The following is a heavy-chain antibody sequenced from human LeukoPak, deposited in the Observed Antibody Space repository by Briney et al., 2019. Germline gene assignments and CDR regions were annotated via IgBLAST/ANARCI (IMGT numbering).Heavy chain of an antibody. CDR2: IIPIFGTA. D-gene: IGHD5-18*01. Sequence: SVKVSCKASGGTFSSYAISWVRQAPGQGLEWMGGIIPIFGTANYAQKFQGRVTITADESTSTAYMELSSLRSEDTAVYYCASLVGYSYGPTGYYYGMDVWGQGTTVTVSS. CDR1: GGTFSSYA. CDR3: ASLVGYSYGPTGYYYGMDV. V-gene: IGHV1-69*13. J-gene: IGHJ6*02.